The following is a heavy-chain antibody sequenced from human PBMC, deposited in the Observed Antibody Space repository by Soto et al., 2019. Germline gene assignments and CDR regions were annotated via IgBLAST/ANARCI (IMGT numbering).Heavy chain of an antibody. CDR1: GGSFSGYY. CDR3: ATSSSSWYWFDP. CDR2: INHSGST. V-gene: IGHV4-34*01. Sequence: SETLSLTCAVYGGSFSGYYWSWIRQPPGKGLEWIGEINHSGSTNYNPSLKSRVTISVATSKNQFSLKLSSVTAADTAVYYCATSSSSWYWFDPWGQGTLVTVSS. D-gene: IGHD6-13*01. J-gene: IGHJ5*02.